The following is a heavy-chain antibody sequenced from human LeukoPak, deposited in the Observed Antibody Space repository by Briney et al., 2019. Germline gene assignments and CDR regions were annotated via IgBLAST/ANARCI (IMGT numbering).Heavy chain of an antibody. CDR2: ISPSGST. D-gene: IGHD3-22*01. CDR3: ARGTSMIVVASFDY. V-gene: IGHV4-39*07. CDR1: GGSISSGSYY. Sequence: SETLSLTCTVSGGSISSGSYYWSWIRQPPGKGLEWIGSISPSGSTYYNPSLKSRVIISVDTSKKQFSLKLNSVTAADTAVYYCARGTSMIVVASFDYWGQGTLVTVSS. J-gene: IGHJ4*02.